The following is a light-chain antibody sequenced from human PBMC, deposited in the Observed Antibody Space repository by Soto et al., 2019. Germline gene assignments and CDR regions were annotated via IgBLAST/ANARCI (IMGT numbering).Light chain of an antibody. CDR1: SSKIASNY. Sequence: QSVLTQPPSASGTPGQRVTISCSGSSSKIASNYVYWYQQLPGTAPKLLIYRNNQRPSGVPDRFSGSKSGTSASLAISGLRSEDEADYYCAAWDDSLVFGGGTKLTVL. CDR3: AAWDDSLV. V-gene: IGLV1-47*01. CDR2: RNN. J-gene: IGLJ2*01.